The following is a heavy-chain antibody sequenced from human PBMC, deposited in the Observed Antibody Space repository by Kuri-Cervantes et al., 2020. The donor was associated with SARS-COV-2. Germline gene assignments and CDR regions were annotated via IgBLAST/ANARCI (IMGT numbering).Heavy chain of an antibody. CDR3: ARAADPIFGVVIIPVTDAFDI. CDR1: GYTFTGYY. J-gene: IGHJ3*02. V-gene: IGHV1-2*02. CDR2: INPNSGGT. Sequence: ASVKVSCKASGYTFTGYYMHWVRQAPGQGLEWMGWINPNSGGTNYAQKFQGRVTMTRDTSISTAYMELSRLRSDDTAVYYCARAADPIFGVVIIPVTDAFDIRGQGTMVTVSS. D-gene: IGHD3-3*01.